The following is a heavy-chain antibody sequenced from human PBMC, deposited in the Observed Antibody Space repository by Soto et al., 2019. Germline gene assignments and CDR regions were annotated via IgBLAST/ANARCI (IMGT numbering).Heavy chain of an antibody. V-gene: IGHV3-30*18. CDR3: AKERMGYYYGLDV. CDR2: ISSDGRKS. CDR1: GFTFTTYG. J-gene: IGHJ6*02. Sequence: GGSLRLSCAASGFTFTTYGIHWVRQAPGKGLEWVAVISSDGRKSYFADSVKGRFTISRDNSMNTVYLQINNVRAEDTAVYYCAKERMGYYYGLDVWGQGTTVTV. D-gene: IGHD6-13*01.